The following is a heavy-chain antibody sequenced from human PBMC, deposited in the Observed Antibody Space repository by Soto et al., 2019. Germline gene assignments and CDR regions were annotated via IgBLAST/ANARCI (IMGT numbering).Heavy chain of an antibody. CDR1: GYTFTSYY. D-gene: IGHD2-21*02. J-gene: IGHJ4*02. CDR3: ARSIVVVTALDY. CDR2: INASDGNT. V-gene: IGHV1-46*01. Sequence: RASVKVSCKASGYTFTSYYMHWVRQAPGQRLEWMGIINASDGNTRYAQKFQGRVTITRDTSASTAYMELSSLRSEDTAVYYCARSIVVVTALDYWGQGTLVTVSS.